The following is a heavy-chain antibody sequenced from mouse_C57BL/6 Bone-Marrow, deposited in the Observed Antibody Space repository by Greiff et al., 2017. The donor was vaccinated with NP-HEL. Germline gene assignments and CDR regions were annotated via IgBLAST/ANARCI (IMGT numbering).Heavy chain of an antibody. CDR2: IDPENGDT. D-gene: IGHD1-1*02. Sequence: VQLKQSGAELVRPGASVKLSCTASGFNIKDDYMHWVKQRPEQGLEWIGWIDPENGDTEYASKFQGKATITADTSSNTAYLQPSSLTSEDTAVYYCTPLWSSHFDYWGQGTTLTVSS. V-gene: IGHV14-4*01. J-gene: IGHJ2*01. CDR3: TPLWSSHFDY. CDR1: GFNIKDDY.